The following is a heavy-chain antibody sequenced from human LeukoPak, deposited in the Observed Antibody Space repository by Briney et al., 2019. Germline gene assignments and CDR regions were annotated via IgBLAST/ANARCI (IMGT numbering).Heavy chain of an antibody. CDR3: GRWGVNAGLDR. V-gene: IGHV3-7*01. J-gene: IGHJ5*02. CDR1: GFTFSDYW. D-gene: IGHD3-10*01. CDR2: IWPDGSDK. Sequence: GGSLRLSCAASGFTFSDYWMAWVRQAPGKGRHWVANIWPDGSDKYHVDTVRGRFTISRDNAQNSLNLQMNSLRAEDSGVYYCGRWGVNAGLDRWGQGTLVIVSS.